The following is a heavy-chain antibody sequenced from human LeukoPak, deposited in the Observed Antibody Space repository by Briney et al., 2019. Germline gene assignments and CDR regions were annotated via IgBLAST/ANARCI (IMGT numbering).Heavy chain of an antibody. CDR1: GYTFTNYY. J-gene: IGHJ4*02. CDR2: INPSGGGT. CDR3: ARYAYYYASGSYPSTERVFDY. V-gene: IGHV1-46*01. Sequence: ASVKVSCKASGYTFTNYYMHWVRQAPGQGLEWMGIINPSGGGTSYAQKFQGRLTMTRDTSTTTVYMELNSLRAEDTAVYYCARYAYYYASGSYPSTERVFDYWGQGTLVTVSS. D-gene: IGHD3-10*01.